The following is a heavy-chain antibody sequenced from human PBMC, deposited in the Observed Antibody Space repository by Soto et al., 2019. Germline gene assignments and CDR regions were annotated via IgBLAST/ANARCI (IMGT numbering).Heavy chain of an antibody. CDR3: ARAATVTTFDY. J-gene: IGHJ4*02. V-gene: IGHV1-18*01. CDR1: GYTFSIDV. Sequence: ASVKVSCKASGYTFSIDVISRGSQAPGQGLEWMGWISAYNGNTNYAQKLQGRVTMTTDTSTSTAYMELRSLRSDDTAVYYCARAATVTTFDYWGQGTLVTVSS. CDR2: ISAYNGNT. D-gene: IGHD4-17*01.